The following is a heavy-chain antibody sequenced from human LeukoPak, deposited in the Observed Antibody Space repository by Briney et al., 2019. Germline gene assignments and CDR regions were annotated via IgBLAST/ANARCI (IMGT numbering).Heavy chain of an antibody. D-gene: IGHD3-22*01. CDR3: ARGDYYDSSGSRSGFDY. CDR1: GGTFSSYA. Sequence: SVKVSCKASGGTFSSYAISWVRQAPGQGLEWMGGIIPIFGTANYAQKFQGRVTITADESTSTAYMELSSLRSEDTAVYYCARGDYYDSSGSRSGFDYRGQGTLVTVSS. J-gene: IGHJ4*02. CDR2: IIPIFGTA. V-gene: IGHV1-69*13.